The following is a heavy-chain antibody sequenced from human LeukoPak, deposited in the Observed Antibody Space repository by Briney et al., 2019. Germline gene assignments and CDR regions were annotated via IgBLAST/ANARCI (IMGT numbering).Heavy chain of an antibody. CDR3: AKVMPPGRIRFYSYYMDV. D-gene: IGHD2-15*01. CDR2: IRYDGSNE. V-gene: IGHV3-30*02. CDR1: GFTFDDFG. Sequence: GGSLRLSCAASGFTFDDFGMHWVRQASGKGLEWVAFIRYDGSNEYYADSVKGRFTISRDKSKNTLSLQMNGLRVEDTAVYYCAKVMPPGRIRFYSYYMDVWGKGTTVTVS. J-gene: IGHJ6*03.